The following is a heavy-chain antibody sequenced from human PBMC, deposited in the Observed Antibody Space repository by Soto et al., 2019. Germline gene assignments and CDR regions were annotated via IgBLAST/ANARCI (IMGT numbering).Heavy chain of an antibody. CDR1: GYTFTSYD. J-gene: IGHJ5*02. V-gene: IGHV1-8*01. Sequence: QVQLVQSGAEVKKPGASVKVSCKASGYTFTSYDINWVRQATGQGLEWMGWMNPNSGNTVYAQHFXXRVTMTRSTSISTAYMELSSRRSEDTAVYYCAREVRGWFDPWGQGTLVTVSS. CDR2: MNPNSGNT. CDR3: AREVRGWFDP.